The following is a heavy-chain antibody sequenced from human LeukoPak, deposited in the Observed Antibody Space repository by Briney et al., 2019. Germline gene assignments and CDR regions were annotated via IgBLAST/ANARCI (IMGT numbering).Heavy chain of an antibody. J-gene: IGHJ6*02. CDR3: ARDQYSSSSGYYYGMDV. V-gene: IGHV3-7*05. CDR2: IKQDGSEK. CDR1: GFTFSSYW. Sequence: GGSLRLSCAASGFTFSSYWMSWVRQAPGKGLEWVANIKQDGSEKYYMDSVKGRFTISRDNAKNSLYLQMNSLRAEDTAVYYCARDQYSSSSGYYYGMDVWGQGTTVTVSS. D-gene: IGHD6-6*01.